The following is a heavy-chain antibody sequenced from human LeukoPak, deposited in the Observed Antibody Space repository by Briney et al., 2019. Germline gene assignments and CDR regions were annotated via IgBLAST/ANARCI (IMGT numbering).Heavy chain of an antibody. CDR3: AVGVPANTAYYYMDV. Sequence: GASVKVSCKASGYTFTGYYMHWVRQAPGQGLEWMGGIIPIFGTANYAQKFQGRVTITADESTSTAYMELSSLRSEDTAVYYCAVGVPANTAYYYMDVWGKGTTVTVSS. CDR1: GYTFTGYY. J-gene: IGHJ6*03. CDR2: IIPIFGTA. V-gene: IGHV1-69*13. D-gene: IGHD2-2*01.